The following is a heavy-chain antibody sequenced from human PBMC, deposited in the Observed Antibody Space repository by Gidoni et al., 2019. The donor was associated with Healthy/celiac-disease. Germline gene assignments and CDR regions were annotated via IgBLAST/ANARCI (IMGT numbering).Heavy chain of an antibody. CDR1: GVTFSSYA. D-gene: IGHD6-13*01. V-gene: IGHV3-23*01. CDR2: ISGSGGST. J-gene: IGHJ5*02. CDR3: AKMAAAGKRYNWFDP. Sequence: EVQLLESGGGLVQPGGSLRLSCADSGVTFSSYAMSWVPQATGKGLEWVSAISGSGGSTYYADSVKGRFTISRDNSKNTLYLQMNSLRAEDTAVYYCAKMAAAGKRYNWFDPWGQGTLVTVSS.